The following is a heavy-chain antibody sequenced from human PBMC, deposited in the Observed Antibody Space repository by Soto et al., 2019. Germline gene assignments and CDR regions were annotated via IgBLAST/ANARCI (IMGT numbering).Heavy chain of an antibody. CDR1: GLPFGHYE. CDR2: ISSAGSTI. CDR3: ARARGFSYESPGYSYHGLDG. D-gene: IGHD5-18*01. Sequence: GGSLGLSCAASGLPFGHYEMNLVRQSPGKGLEWVSYISSAGSTIYYADSVNGRFIISRDNVNNTLYLQMHSLRVEDTDVYYCARARGFSYESPGYSYHGLDGWRKGSRVTVSS. J-gene: IGHJ6*04. V-gene: IGHV3-48*03.